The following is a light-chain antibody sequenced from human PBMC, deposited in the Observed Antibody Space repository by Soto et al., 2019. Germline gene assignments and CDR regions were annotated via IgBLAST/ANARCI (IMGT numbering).Light chain of an antibody. CDR1: ISDVGSSGP. Sequence: QSVLTQPASVSGSPGQSITISRSGSISDVGSSGPVSWYQHHPGQVPKLIIYEGSRRPSGVSSRFSGSKTGNTASLTITGLQAEDEANYYCCSYVGARTYVFGTGTKVTVL. CDR2: EGS. CDR3: CSYVGARTYV. V-gene: IGLV2-23*01. J-gene: IGLJ1*01.